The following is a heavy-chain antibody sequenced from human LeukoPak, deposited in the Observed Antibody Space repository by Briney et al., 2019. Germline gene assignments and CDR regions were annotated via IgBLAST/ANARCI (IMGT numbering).Heavy chain of an antibody. CDR1: GGSISSSNW. D-gene: IGHD4-17*01. J-gene: IGHJ4*02. CDR3: ARDSLHGDYGLWWY. CDR2: IYHSGST. Sequence: PSGTLSLTCAVSGGSISSSNWWSWVRQPPGKGLECIGEIYHSGSTNYNPSLKSRVTISVDKSKNQFSLKLSSVTAADTAVYYCARDSLHGDYGLWWYWGQGTLVTVSS. V-gene: IGHV4-4*02.